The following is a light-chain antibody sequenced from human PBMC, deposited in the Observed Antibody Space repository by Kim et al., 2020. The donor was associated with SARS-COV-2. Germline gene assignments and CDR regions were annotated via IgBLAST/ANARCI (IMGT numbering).Light chain of an antibody. CDR2: KAS. J-gene: IGKJ1*01. CDR1: QSISDW. Sequence: DIQMTQSPSTLSASVGDRVTITCRASQSISDWLAWYQQKPGKAPKLLIYKASSLESGVPSRFSGSGSGTEFTLTISSLQPDDFATYYCQHYYTLLTFGQGTKVEIK. V-gene: IGKV1-5*03. CDR3: QHYYTLLT.